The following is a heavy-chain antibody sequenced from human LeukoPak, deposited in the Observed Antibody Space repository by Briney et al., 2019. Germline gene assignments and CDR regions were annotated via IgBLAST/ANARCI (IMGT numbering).Heavy chain of an antibody. J-gene: IGHJ4*02. CDR2: IYLSGIT. V-gene: IGHV4-4*02. D-gene: IGHD5-24*01. CDR3: AREARRDGYNYNFDH. CDR1: GGSISSSDW. Sequence: SATLSLTCAVSGGSISSSDWWSWVRQPPGKGLQWTAGIYLSGITNYNPSLKSRVTISIDKSKNQFSLKLTSVTAADTAVYYCAREARRDGYNYNFDHWGQGTLVTVSS.